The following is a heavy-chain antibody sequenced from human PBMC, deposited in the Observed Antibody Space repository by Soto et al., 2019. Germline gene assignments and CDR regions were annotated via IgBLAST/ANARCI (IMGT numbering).Heavy chain of an antibody. CDR2: IYPGDSDT. CDR3: AKDLGWSGYDLYFDS. J-gene: IGHJ4*02. D-gene: IGHD5-12*01. CDR1: GYNFDKFW. Sequence: SLKISCKASGYNFDKFWIGWVRQMPGKGLEWMGIIYPGDSDTRYRPSFQGQVTISRDNSRNTLYLQMNSLRAEDTALYYCAKDLGWSGYDLYFDSWGQGALVTVSS. V-gene: IGHV5-51*01.